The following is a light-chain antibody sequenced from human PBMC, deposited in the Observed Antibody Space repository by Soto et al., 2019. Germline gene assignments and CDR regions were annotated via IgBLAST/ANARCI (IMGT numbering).Light chain of an antibody. CDR3: QSYDSSLSGYV. Sequence: QSVLTQPPSVSGAPGQRVTISCPGSSSNIGPTYDVHWYQQLPGTAPKLLIYANTNRPSGVPDRFSGSKSGTSASLAITGLQAEDEADYFCQSYDSSLSGYVFGTGTKVTVL. CDR2: ANT. V-gene: IGLV1-40*01. CDR1: SSNIGPTYD. J-gene: IGLJ1*01.